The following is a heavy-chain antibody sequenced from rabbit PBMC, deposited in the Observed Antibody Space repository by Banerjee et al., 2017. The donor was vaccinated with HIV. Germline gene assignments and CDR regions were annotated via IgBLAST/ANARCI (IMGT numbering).Heavy chain of an antibody. CDR3: ARDPDGSSGYNL. J-gene: IGHJ4*01. D-gene: IGHD1-1*01. Sequence: QQQLVESGGGLVQPEGSLTLTCTASGFSFCSSYHKRRVRQAPGKGLEWIACISAGSSGSTYYASWAKGRFTISKTSSTTVTLQMTSLTAADTATYFCARDPDGSSGYNLWGQGTLVTVS. CDR1: GFSFCSSYH. V-gene: IGHV1S45*01. CDR2: ISAGSSGST.